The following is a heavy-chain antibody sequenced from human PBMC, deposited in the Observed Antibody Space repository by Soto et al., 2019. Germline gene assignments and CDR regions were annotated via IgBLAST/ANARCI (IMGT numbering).Heavy chain of an antibody. CDR3: ARALRMTIFGVDY. J-gene: IGHJ4*02. Sequence: AGGSLRLSCAASEFTFSNYGMHWVRQAPGKGLEWVAVIWYDGSNKYYADSVKGRFTISRDNSKNTLYLQMNSLKAEDTAVYYCARALRMTIFGVDYWGQGTLVTVSS. CDR2: IWYDGSNK. CDR1: EFTFSNYG. V-gene: IGHV3-33*01. D-gene: IGHD3-3*01.